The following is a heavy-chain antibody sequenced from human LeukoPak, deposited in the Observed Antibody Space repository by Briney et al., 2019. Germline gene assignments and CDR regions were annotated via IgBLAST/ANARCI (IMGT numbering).Heavy chain of an antibody. CDR2: ISGSGGST. Sequence: GGSLRLSCAASGFPFSTHSLNWVRQAPGKGLEWASAISGSGGSTYYADSVKGRFTISRDNSKNTLYLQMNSLRAEDTAVYYCAKVEGYSYYYYYMDVWGKGTTVTVSS. V-gene: IGHV3-23*01. CDR3: AKVEGYSYYYYYMDV. J-gene: IGHJ6*03. D-gene: IGHD1-1*01. CDR1: GFPFSTHS.